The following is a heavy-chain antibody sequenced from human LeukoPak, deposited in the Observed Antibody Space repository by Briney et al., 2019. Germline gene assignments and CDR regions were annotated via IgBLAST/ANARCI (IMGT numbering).Heavy chain of an antibody. Sequence: SETLSLTCNVSGGSIGGHTFYWDWIRQPPGKGLEWIATIYYNGNTFYNPSLKSRVAISIDMSKSQFSLHLSSVTAADTAIYYCARLTALAGHRGAFDIWGRGTMVSVSS. D-gene: IGHD6-19*01. CDR2: IYYNGNT. J-gene: IGHJ3*02. CDR3: ARLTALAGHRGAFDI. CDR1: GGSIGGHTFY. V-gene: IGHV4-39*01.